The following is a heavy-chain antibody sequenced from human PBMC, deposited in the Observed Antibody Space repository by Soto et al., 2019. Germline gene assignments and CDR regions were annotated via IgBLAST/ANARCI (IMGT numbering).Heavy chain of an antibody. CDR1: GFTFSSYG. Sequence: QVQLVESGGGVVRPGRSLRLSCAASGFTFSSYGMHWVRQAPGKGLEWVAVISYDGSNKYYADSVKGRFTISRDNSKNTLYLQMNSLRAEDTAVYYCAKCHNWNLGNDAFDIWGQGTMVTVSS. J-gene: IGHJ3*02. D-gene: IGHD1-1*01. CDR2: ISYDGSNK. V-gene: IGHV3-30*18. CDR3: AKCHNWNLGNDAFDI.